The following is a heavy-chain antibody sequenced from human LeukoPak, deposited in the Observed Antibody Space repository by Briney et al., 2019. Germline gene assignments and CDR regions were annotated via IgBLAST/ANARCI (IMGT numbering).Heavy chain of an antibody. D-gene: IGHD6-19*01. J-gene: IGHJ4*02. CDR2: IYHNGST. Sequence: SETLSLTCTVSGGSISSGGYYWSWIRQPPGKGLEWIGYIYHNGSTYYNPSLKSRVTISVDRSKNQFSLKLSSVTAADTAVYYCAGQEVAGKIDYWGQGTLVTVSS. V-gene: IGHV4-30-2*02. CDR3: AGQEVAGKIDY. CDR1: GGSISSGGYY.